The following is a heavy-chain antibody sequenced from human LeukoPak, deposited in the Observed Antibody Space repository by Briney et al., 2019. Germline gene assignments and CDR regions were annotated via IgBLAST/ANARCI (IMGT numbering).Heavy chain of an antibody. CDR2: ISSRSDHT. J-gene: IGHJ4*02. CDR3: VRDSWASAGLLDY. V-gene: IGHV3-11*05. Sequence: GGSLRLSCAASGFSFSDYYMTWIRQALGKGLEWVSYISSRSDHTHYADSVKGRFTISRDNAKNSLYLQMNSLRAEDTAMYYCVRDSWASAGLLDYWGQGTLVTVSS. CDR1: GFSFSDYY. D-gene: IGHD6-13*01.